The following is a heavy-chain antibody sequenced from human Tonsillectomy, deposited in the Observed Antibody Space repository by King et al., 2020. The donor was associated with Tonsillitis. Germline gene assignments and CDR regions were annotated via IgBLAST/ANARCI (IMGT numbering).Heavy chain of an antibody. CDR2: VYHSGYT. CDR1: GGSISSYY. Sequence: QLQESGPGLVKPSETLSLTCTVSGGSISSYYWSWIRHPPGKGLEWIGYVYHSGYTNYNPSLKSRVTISVDTSKNQFSLKLTSVTAADTAVYYCARDQYVDSWNWFDPWGQGTLVTVSS. J-gene: IGHJ5*02. V-gene: IGHV4-59*01. D-gene: IGHD6-13*01. CDR3: ARDQYVDSWNWFDP.